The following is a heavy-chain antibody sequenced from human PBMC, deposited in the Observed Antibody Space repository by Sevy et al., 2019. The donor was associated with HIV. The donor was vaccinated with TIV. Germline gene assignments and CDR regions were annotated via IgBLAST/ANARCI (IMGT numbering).Heavy chain of an antibody. CDR2: INPNSGGT. J-gene: IGHJ3*02. CDR1: GYTFTGYY. D-gene: IGHD3-22*01. CDR3: ARDNYYDSSGYYYEAFDI. Sequence: ASVKVSCKASGYTFTGYYMHWVRQAPGQGLEWMGWINPNSGGTNYAQKFQGRVTMTRDTSISTAYMELSRLRSDDTAVYYWARDNYYDSSGYYYEAFDIWGQGTMVTVSS. V-gene: IGHV1-2*02.